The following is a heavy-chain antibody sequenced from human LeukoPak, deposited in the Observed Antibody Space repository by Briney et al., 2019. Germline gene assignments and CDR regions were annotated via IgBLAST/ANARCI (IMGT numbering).Heavy chain of an antibody. CDR1: GGSISSYY. CDR3: ARVVSGDYERWFDP. D-gene: IGHD4-17*01. CDR2: IYYSGST. V-gene: IGHV4-59*01. J-gene: IGHJ5*02. Sequence: SETLSLTCTVSGGSISSYYWSWIRQPPGKGLEWIGYIYYSGSTNYNHSLKSRVTISVDTSKNQFSLKLSSVTAADTAVYYCARVVSGDYERWFDPWGQGTLVTVSS.